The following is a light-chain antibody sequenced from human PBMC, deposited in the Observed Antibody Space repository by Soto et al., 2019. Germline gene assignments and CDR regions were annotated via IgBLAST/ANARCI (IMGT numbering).Light chain of an antibody. CDR2: AAS. V-gene: IGKV1-39*01. Sequence: DIQMTQSPFLSASVGDRVTITCRASQSIRTYLNWYQQKPGKAPELLIYAASSLQSGVPSRFSGSGSGTDFTLTISSLQPEDFETYYFRQYYTTPRTFGPGTQVDIE. CDR1: QSIRTY. J-gene: IGKJ3*01. CDR3: RQYYTTPRT.